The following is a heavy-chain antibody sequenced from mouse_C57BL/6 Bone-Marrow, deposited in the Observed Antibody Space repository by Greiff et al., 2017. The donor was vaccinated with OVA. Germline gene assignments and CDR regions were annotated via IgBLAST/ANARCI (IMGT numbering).Heavy chain of an antibody. CDR3: TRDALSGYYAMDY. Sequence: VQLQQSGTVLARPGASVKMSCKTSGYTFTSYWMHWVKQRPGQGLEWIGAIYPGNSDTSYNQKFKGKAKLTAVTSASTAYMELSSLTNEDSAVYYCTRDALSGYYAMDYWGQGTSVTVSS. V-gene: IGHV1-5*01. D-gene: IGHD3-2*02. CDR2: IYPGNSDT. J-gene: IGHJ4*01. CDR1: GYTFTSYW.